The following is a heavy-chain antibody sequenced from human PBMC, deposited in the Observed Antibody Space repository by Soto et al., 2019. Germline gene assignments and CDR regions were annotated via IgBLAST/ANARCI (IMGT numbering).Heavy chain of an antibody. J-gene: IGHJ6*03. CDR1: GGSITSGADY. CDR3: ARRLTFVRGALVWGYMDV. CDR2: IYYTGST. D-gene: IGHD3-10*01. V-gene: IGHV4-31*01. Sequence: QVQLQESGPGLVKPSQTLSLTCTVSGGSITSGADYWTWIRQHPGKGLEWIGYIYYTGSTSYNPSLRGQLSTSGEPSKNQFSLNLGSVTAADTAVYYCARRLTFVRGALVWGYMDVWGKGTTVTVSS.